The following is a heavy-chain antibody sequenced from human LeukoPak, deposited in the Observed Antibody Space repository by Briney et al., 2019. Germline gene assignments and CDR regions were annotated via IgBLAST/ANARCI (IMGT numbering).Heavy chain of an antibody. CDR1: GFTFTNYW. Sequence: GRSLRLSCAVSGFTFTNYWMSWVREAPGKGLEWVANTKQDETEKHYADSVKGLFTISRDNAQNSLYLQMNSLRAEDTAVYFCARNRQWLLADYWGQGTVVTVSS. V-gene: IGHV3-7*04. D-gene: IGHD3-22*01. J-gene: IGHJ4*02. CDR2: TKQDETEK. CDR3: ARNRQWLLADY.